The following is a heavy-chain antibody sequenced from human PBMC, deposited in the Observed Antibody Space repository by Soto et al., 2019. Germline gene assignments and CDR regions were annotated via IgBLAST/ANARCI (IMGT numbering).Heavy chain of an antibody. V-gene: IGHV4-34*01. J-gene: IGHJ1*01. CDR1: GGSFSGYY. CDR2: INHSGST. Sequence: QVQLQQWGAGLLKPSETLSLTCAVYGGSFSGYYWSWIRQPPGKGLEWIGEINHSGSTNYNPSLKSRVTISVDPSKNQFSWKLSSVTAADTAVYYCARRRYYDILPGYTHPPRGYFQHWARAPWSPSPQ. CDR3: ARRRYYDILPGYTHPPRGYFQH. D-gene: IGHD3-9*01.